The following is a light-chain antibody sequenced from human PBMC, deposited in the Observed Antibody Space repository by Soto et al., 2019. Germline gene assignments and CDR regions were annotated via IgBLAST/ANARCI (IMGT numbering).Light chain of an antibody. CDR2: GAS. CDR3: QQYGSSPPT. V-gene: IGKV3-20*01. J-gene: IGKJ1*01. Sequence: IVLTQSPGTLSLSPEERTTLSCRGSQSISRYLAWYQQKPGQGPRLLIYGASSRATGTPDRFSGSGSGTGFTLTINRLEPEDFALYYCQQYGSSPPTFGQGTKVEIK. CDR1: QSISRY.